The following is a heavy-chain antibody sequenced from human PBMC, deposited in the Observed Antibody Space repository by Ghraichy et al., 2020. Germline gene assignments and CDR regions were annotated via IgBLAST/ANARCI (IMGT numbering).Heavy chain of an antibody. CDR2: ISYDGSNK. CDR3: ARDTREVLLWFGEFGY. D-gene: IGHD3-10*01. J-gene: IGHJ4*02. Sequence: GGSLRLSCAASGFTFSSYAMHWVRQAPGKGLEWVAVISYDGSNKYYADSVKGRFTISRDNSKNTLYLQMNSLRAEDTAVYYCARDTREVLLWFGEFGYWGQGTLVTVSS. V-gene: IGHV3-30-3*01. CDR1: GFTFSSYA.